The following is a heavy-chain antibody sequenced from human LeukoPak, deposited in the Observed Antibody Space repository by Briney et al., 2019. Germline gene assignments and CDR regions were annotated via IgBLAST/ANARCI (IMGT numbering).Heavy chain of an antibody. D-gene: IGHD3-22*01. J-gene: IGHJ4*02. CDR1: GGSISSYY. V-gene: IGHV4-4*07. Sequence: SETLSLTCTVSGGSISSYYWSWIRQPAGKGLEWIGRIYTSGSTNYNPSLKSRVTISVDTSKNQFSLKLSSVTAADTAVYYCASFPPRFYYDSSGYPTRGGWGQGTLVTVSS. CDR3: ASFPPRFYYDSSGYPTRGG. CDR2: IYTSGST.